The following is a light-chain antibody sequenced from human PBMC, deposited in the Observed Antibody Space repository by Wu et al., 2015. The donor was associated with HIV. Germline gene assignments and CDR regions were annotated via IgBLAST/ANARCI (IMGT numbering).Light chain of an antibody. CDR1: QSVNNY. J-gene: IGKJ5*01. Sequence: ERVLTQSPVTLSLSPGERATLSCRARQSVNNYVAWYQQKPGQAPRLLIYDTSYRVTGIPTRFSGSGSGTDFTLTISSLEPEDFAVYYCQQRYNWPLTFGQGTRLEIK. CDR2: DTS. CDR3: QQRYNWPLT. V-gene: IGKV3-11*01.